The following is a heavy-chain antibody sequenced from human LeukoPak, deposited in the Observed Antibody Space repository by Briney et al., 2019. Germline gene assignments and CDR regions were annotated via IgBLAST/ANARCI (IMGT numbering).Heavy chain of an antibody. CDR2: TYYRSKWYN. V-gene: IGHV6-1*01. CDR3: ARQYSSGWSSYYGLDV. Sequence: SQTLSLTCAISGDSVSSNSAAWNWIRQSPSRGLEWLGRTYYRSKWYNDYAISVKSRITINPDTSKNQFSLQLNSVTPEDTAVYYCARQYSSGWSSYYGLDVWGQGTTVTVSS. CDR1: GDSVSSNSAA. D-gene: IGHD6-19*01. J-gene: IGHJ6*02.